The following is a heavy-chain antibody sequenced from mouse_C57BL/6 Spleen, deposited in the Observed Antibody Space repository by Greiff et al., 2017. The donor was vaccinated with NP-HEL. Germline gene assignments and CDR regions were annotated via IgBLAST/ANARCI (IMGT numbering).Heavy chain of an antibody. V-gene: IGHV7-3*01. Sequence: EVKLVESGGGLVQPGGSLSLSCAASGFTFTDYYMSWVRQPPGKALEWLGFIRNKANGYTTEYSASVKGRFTISSDNSQSILYLQMNALRAEDSATYYCARDFRSYFDVWGTGTTVTVSS. CDR3: ARDFRSYFDV. D-gene: IGHD2-14*01. CDR2: IRNKANGYTT. J-gene: IGHJ1*03. CDR1: GFTFTDYY.